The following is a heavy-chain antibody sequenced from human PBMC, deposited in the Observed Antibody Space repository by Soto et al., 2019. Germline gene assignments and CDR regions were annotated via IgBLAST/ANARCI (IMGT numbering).Heavy chain of an antibody. CDR2: IYYSGST. J-gene: IGHJ4*02. D-gene: IGHD3-3*01. V-gene: IGHV4-59*01. Sequence: ETLSLTCTVSGGSISSYYWSWIRQPPGKGLEWIGYIYYSGSTNYNPSLKSRVTISVDTSKNQFSLKLSSVTAADTAVYYCARGPWDFWSGYHDYWGQGTLVTVSS. CDR3: ARGPWDFWSGYHDY. CDR1: GGSISSYY.